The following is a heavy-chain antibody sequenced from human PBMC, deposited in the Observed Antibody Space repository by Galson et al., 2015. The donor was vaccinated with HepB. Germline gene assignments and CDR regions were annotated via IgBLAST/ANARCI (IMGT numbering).Heavy chain of an antibody. D-gene: IGHD5-18*01. V-gene: IGHV3-11*05. CDR3: AKESRGGYGNIVY. CDR2: ISSSSSYT. J-gene: IGHJ4*02. Sequence: SLRLSCAASGFTFSDYYMSWIRQAPGKGLEWVSYISSSSSYTNYADSVKGRFTISRDNAKNSLYLQMNSLRAEDTAVYYCAKESRGGYGNIVYWGQGTLVTVSS. CDR1: GFTFSDYY.